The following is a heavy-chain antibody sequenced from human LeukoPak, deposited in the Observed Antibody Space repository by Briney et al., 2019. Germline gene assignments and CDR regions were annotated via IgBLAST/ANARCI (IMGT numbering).Heavy chain of an antibody. Sequence: SETLSLTCTVSGGSISSYYWSWIRQPAGKGLEWIGSIYHSGSTYYNPSLKSRVTISVDTSKNQFSLKLSSVTAADTAVYYCARDLTLNYYDSSGYYYRDWGQGTLVTVSS. V-gene: IGHV4-4*07. CDR1: GGSISSYY. J-gene: IGHJ4*02. D-gene: IGHD3-22*01. CDR3: ARDLTLNYYDSSGYYYRD. CDR2: IYHSGST.